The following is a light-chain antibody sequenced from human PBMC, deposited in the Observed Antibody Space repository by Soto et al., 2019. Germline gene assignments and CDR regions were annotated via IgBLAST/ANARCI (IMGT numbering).Light chain of an antibody. CDR3: QSYDSSLRGSL. CDR2: ANR. CDR1: SSNIGAGYD. V-gene: IGLV1-40*01. J-gene: IGLJ2*01. Sequence: QSVLTQPPSVSAAPGQRVTISCTGSSSNIGAGYDVHWYQHLPGTAPKLLIYANRGRPSGVPDRCSGSKSGTSASLGITGVEDEDEADDYCQSYDSSLRGSLFGGGTKLTVL.